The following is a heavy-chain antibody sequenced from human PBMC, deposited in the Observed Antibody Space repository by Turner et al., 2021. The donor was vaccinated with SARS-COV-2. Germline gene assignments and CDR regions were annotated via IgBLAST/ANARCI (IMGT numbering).Heavy chain of an antibody. CDR2: ILYTGGT. Sequence: QLHLQESAPGLMRPSDTPSPPRTFPGDSSSSNHFRGWSRQYPGKGLEWIGTILYTGGTYNTPSLKCRVTISVDTSKKQFSLRVTDVTAADTAVYYCARQGGREVLLSDHFDIWGQGTVVTISS. CDR1: GDSSSSNHF. J-gene: IGHJ3*02. CDR3: ARQGGREVLLSDHFDI. V-gene: IGHV4-39*01. D-gene: IGHD1-26*01.